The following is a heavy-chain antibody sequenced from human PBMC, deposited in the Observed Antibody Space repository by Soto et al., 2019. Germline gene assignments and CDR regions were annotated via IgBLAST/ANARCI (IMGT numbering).Heavy chain of an antibody. CDR3: AGDPYDDASDF. V-gene: IGHV3-11*01. Sequence: QVQLVESGGGLVEPGGSLRLSCAASGFRFSDHYMTWIRQGPGKGLEWVSKISGSGTTTYYADSVKGRFTVSRDNAKNSLYLQMNSLRAEDTAVYYCAGDPYDDASDFWGQGTLVTVSS. D-gene: IGHD3-22*01. CDR2: ISGSGTTT. J-gene: IGHJ4*02. CDR1: GFRFSDHY.